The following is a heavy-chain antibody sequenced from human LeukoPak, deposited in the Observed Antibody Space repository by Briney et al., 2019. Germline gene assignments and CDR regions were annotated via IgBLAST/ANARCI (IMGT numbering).Heavy chain of an antibody. D-gene: IGHD3-3*01. CDR2: INTNTGNP. Sequence: ASVKVSCKASGYTFTSHVMNWVRQAPGQGLEWMGWINTNTGNPTYAQGFTGRFVFSLDTSVSTAYLQIGSLKAEDTAVYYCARSWGYDFWSGYRRADYFDYWGQGTLVTVSS. CDR3: ARSWGYDFWSGYRRADYFDY. CDR1: GYTFTSHV. V-gene: IGHV7-4-1*01. J-gene: IGHJ4*02.